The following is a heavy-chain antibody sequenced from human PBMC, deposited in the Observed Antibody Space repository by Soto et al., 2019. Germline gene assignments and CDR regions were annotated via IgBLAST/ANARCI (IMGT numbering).Heavy chain of an antibody. V-gene: IGHV3-23*01. CDR1: GFTFSSYA. CDR3: AKSRETRSPEIYGMDV. J-gene: IGHJ6*02. D-gene: IGHD2-15*01. CDR2: ISGSGGST. Sequence: HPGGSLRLSCAASGFTFSSYAMSWVRQAPGKGLEWVSAISGSGGSTYYADSVKGRFTISRDNSKNTLYLQMNSLRAEDTAVYYCAKSRETRSPEIYGMDVWGQGTTVTVSS.